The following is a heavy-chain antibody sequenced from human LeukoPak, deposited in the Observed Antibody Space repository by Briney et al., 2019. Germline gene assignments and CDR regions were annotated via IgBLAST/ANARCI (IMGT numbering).Heavy chain of an antibody. CDR2: IYSGGST. CDR3: ARVAVMPHFEY. J-gene: IGHJ4*02. D-gene: IGHD2/OR15-2a*01. Sequence: GGSLRLSCAASGFTVSSNYMSWVRQAPGKGLEWVSVIYSGGSTYYADSVKGRFSISRDNAKRSLYLQMNSLRAEDTAVYYCARVAVMPHFEYWGQGTLVTVSS. V-gene: IGHV3-53*01. CDR1: GFTVSSNY.